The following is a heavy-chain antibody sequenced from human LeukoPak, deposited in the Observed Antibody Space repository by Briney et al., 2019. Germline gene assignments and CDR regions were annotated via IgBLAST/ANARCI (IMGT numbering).Heavy chain of an antibody. CDR1: GYTFTSYY. J-gene: IGHJ4*02. CDR2: INPSGGST. CDR3: ARESARATTVTNFDY. V-gene: IGHV1-46*01. D-gene: IGHD4-17*01. Sequence: GASVKVSCKASGYTFTSYYMHWVRQAPGQGLEWMGIINPSGGSTSYAQKFQGRVTMTRDTSTSTVYMELSSLRSEDTAVYYCARESARATTVTNFDYWGQGTLVTVSS.